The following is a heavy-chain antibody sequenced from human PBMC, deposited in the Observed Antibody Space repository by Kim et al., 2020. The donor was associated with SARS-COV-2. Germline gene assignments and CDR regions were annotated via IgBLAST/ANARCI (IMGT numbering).Heavy chain of an antibody. D-gene: IGHD1-26*01. CDR3: AREGRGSYYTDY. CDR1: GFTFSSYA. Sequence: GGSLRLSCAASGFTFSSYAMHWVRQAPGKGLEWVAVISYDGSNKYYADSVKGRFTISRDNSKNTLYLQMNSLRVEDTAVYYCAREGRGSYYTDYWGQGTL. V-gene: IGHV3-30*04. CDR2: ISYDGSNK. J-gene: IGHJ4*02.